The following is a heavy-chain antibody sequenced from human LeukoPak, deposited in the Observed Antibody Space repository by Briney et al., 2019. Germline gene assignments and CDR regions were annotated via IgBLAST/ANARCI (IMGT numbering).Heavy chain of an antibody. J-gene: IGHJ4*02. CDR3: ASHYDYGGSLDY. CDR2: IYTGGST. V-gene: IGHV3-53*01. D-gene: IGHD4-23*01. CDR1: GFTVSTKY. Sequence: GGSLRLSCAASGFTVSTKYMSWVRQAPGKGLEWVSVIYTGGSTYYADSVKGRFTLSRDNSKNTLYLQMKSLRAEDTAVYYCASHYDYGGSLDYWGQGTLVTVSS.